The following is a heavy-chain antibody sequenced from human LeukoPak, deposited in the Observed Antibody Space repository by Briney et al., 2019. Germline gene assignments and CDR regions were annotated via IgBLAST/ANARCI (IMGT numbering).Heavy chain of an antibody. D-gene: IGHD3-10*01. J-gene: IGHJ6*02. CDR1: GYTFTSYG. V-gene: IGHV1-18*01. CDR2: ISAYNGNT. CDR3: ATEAMVRGVITPHSYYGMDV. Sequence: GASVKVSCKASGYTFTSYGISWVRQAPGQGLEWMGWISAYNGNTNYAQKLQGRVTMTTDTSTDTAYIELSSLRSEDTAVYYCATEAMVRGVITPHSYYGMDVWGQGTTVTLSS.